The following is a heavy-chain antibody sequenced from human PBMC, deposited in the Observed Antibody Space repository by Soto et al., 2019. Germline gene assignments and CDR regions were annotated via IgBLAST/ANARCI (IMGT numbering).Heavy chain of an antibody. D-gene: IGHD3-9*01. CDR3: VRVFDTYYFDL. CDR1: GFTFSSYS. CDR2: ISSSSNK. Sequence: GGSLRLSCAASGFTFSSYSMNWVRQAPGKGLEWVSYISSSSNKYYADSVKGRFTISRDNSKKTLFLQMNSLRAEDTAVYYCVRVFDTYYFDLWGQGNMVTVSS. V-gene: IGHV3-48*01. J-gene: IGHJ4*02.